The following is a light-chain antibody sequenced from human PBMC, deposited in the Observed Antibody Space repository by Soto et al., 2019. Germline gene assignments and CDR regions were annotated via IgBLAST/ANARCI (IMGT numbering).Light chain of an antibody. V-gene: IGLV2-14*01. J-gene: IGLJ2*01. CDR1: SSDVGGYNY. Sequence: QSVLTQPASVSGSPGQSITISCTGTSSDVGGYNYVSWYQQHPGIAPKLLIYDVTNRPSGVSNRFSGSKSGNTASLTISGLQAEDEADYYCSSDRSSSTLVFGGGTKVTVL. CDR2: DVT. CDR3: SSDRSSSTLV.